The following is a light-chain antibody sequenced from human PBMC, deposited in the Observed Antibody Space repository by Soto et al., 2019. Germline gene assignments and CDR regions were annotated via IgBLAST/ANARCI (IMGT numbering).Light chain of an antibody. CDR3: QLWDTISDSYV. CDR2: DDS. Sequence: YELTQPPSVSVAPGQTARITCGGGRVGTESVHWYQQKPGQAPVLVVYDDSNRPSGIPERFSGSNSANTATLTITRVAAGDEADYYCQLWDTISDSYVFGIGTKVTVL. CDR1: RVGTES. J-gene: IGLJ1*01. V-gene: IGLV3-21*02.